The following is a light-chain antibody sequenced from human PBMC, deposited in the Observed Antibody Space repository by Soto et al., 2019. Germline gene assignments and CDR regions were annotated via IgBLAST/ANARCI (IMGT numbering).Light chain of an antibody. CDR1: SSDVGGYKY. Sequence: QSALTQPASVSGSPGQSITISCTGTSSDVGGYKYVSWYQQHPGKAPKLMIYEVSYRPSGVSNRFSGSISGTTASLTISGLQADDEADYYCCSYVGATTYVFGSGTKLTVL. CDR2: EVS. V-gene: IGLV2-14*01. CDR3: CSYVGATTYV. J-gene: IGLJ1*01.